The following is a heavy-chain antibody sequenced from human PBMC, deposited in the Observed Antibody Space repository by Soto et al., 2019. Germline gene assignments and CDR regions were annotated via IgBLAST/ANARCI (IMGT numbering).Heavy chain of an antibody. CDR2: ISHDGTDK. CDR1: GFTFSSYG. Sequence: QVQLVESGGGVVQPGRSLRLSCAAPGFTFSSYGIHWVRQAPGKGLEWVALISHDGTDKYYADSVKGRFTISRDNFKNTLYLQMSSLRPEDTAVYYCVKERYAQLWLEDYGMDVWGQGTTVTV. CDR3: VKERYAQLWLEDYGMDV. J-gene: IGHJ6*02. V-gene: IGHV3-30*18. D-gene: IGHD5-18*01.